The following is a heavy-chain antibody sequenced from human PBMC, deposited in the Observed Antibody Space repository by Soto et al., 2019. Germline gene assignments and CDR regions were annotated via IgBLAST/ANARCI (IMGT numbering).Heavy chain of an antibody. D-gene: IGHD3-10*01. Sequence: QVQLVQSGPEVKKPGSSVTVSCKASGGTFSDSVTSWVRQAPGQGLEWMGGIVPIFGKANLAEKFQDRVTITADESTSTVYMKLSSLRSEDTAVYYCARGRDGSNYYFDYWGQGTLVTVSS. J-gene: IGHJ4*02. V-gene: IGHV1-69*01. CDR3: ARGRDGSNYYFDY. CDR2: IVPIFGKA. CDR1: GGTFSDSV.